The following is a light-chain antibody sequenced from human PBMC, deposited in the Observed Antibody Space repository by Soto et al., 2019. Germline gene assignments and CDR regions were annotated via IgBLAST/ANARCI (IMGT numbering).Light chain of an antibody. CDR2: TAS. V-gene: IGKV1-39*01. CDR1: QSISSY. CDR3: QQLYTYPLT. Sequence: DIQMTQSPSSLSASVGDRVTITCRASQSISSYLNWYQQKPGKAPKLLIYTASTLQSGVPSRFSGSGSGTEFTLTITSLQPEDSAAYYCQQLYTYPLTFGGGTKVDIK. J-gene: IGKJ4*01.